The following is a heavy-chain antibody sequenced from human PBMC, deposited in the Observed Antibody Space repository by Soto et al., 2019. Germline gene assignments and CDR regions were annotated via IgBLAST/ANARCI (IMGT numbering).Heavy chain of an antibody. CDR1: GGSISSYY. V-gene: IGHV4-59*08. J-gene: IGHJ6*03. CDR3: ARLVRSTSCYDCAEGGMGYYYYMDV. D-gene: IGHD2-2*01. Sequence: SETLSLTCTVSGGSISSYYWSWIRQPPGKGLEWIGYIYYSGSTNYNPSLKSRVTISVDTSKNQFSLKLSSVTAADTAVYYCARLVRSTSCYDCAEGGMGYYYYMDVWGKGTTVTVSS. CDR2: IYYSGST.